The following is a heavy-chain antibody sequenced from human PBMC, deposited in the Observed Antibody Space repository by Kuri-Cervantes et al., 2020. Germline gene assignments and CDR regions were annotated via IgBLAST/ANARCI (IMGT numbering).Heavy chain of an antibody. CDR2: IDPNSGAT. CDR1: GYTFTGYY. CDR3: ARDLSSTVVTQGYYYMDV. D-gene: IGHD4-23*01. V-gene: IGHV1-2*02. J-gene: IGHJ6*03. Sequence: ASVKVSCKASGYTFTGYYVHWVRQAPGQGLEWVAWIDPNSGATLYSQKFQGRVTLTRDTSITTAYMEVSRLTSDDTAVYYCARDLSSTVVTQGYYYMDVWGKGTTVTVSS.